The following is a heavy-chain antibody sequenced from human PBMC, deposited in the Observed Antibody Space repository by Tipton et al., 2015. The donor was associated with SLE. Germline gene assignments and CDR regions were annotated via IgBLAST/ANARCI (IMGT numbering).Heavy chain of an antibody. CDR1: GGSISSSSYY. V-gene: IGHV4-39*07. J-gene: IGHJ5*02. CDR2: INHSGST. Sequence: LRLSCTVSGGSISSSSYYWGWIRQPPGKGLEWIGEINHSGSTNYNPSLKSRVTISVDTSKNQFSLKLTSVTAADTAVYYCARGTTFDFWSGSWFDPWGQGTLVTVSS. D-gene: IGHD3-3*01. CDR3: ARGTTFDFWSGSWFDP.